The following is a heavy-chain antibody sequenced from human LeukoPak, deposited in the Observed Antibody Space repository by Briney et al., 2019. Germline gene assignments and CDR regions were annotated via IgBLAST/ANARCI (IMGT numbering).Heavy chain of an antibody. J-gene: IGHJ4*02. Sequence: GGSLRLSCAASGFTFSSYAMHWVRQAPGKGLEYVSAISSNGGSTYYANSVKGRFTISRDNSKNTLYLQMGSLRAEDMAVYYCAREVKHSNFDWLFFDYWGQGTLVTVSS. CDR3: AREVKHSNFDWLFFDY. V-gene: IGHV3-64*01. CDR2: ISSNGGST. CDR1: GFTFSSYA. D-gene: IGHD3-9*01.